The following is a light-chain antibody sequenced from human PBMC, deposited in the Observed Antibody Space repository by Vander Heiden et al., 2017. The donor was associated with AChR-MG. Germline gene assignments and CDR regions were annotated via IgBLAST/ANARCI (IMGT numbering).Light chain of an antibody. CDR3: QSYDSSLSGRGV. CDR2: GSS. V-gene: IGLV1-40*01. J-gene: IGLJ2*01. Sequence: QSVLTQPRSVSGAPGQRVTISCTGSSSNVGAGYDVHWYQQLPGTAPKLLIYGSSNRPSGVPDRFSGSKSGTSASLAITGLQAENEADYYCQSYDSSLSGRGVFGGGTKLTVL. CDR1: SSNVGAGYD.